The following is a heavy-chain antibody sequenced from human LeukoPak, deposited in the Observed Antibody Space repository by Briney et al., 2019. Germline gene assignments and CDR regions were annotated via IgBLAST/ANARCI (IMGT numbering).Heavy chain of an antibody. CDR2: ISGSGGST. D-gene: IGHD3-22*01. J-gene: IGHJ4*02. V-gene: IGHV3-23*01. CDR3: AIRDYYDGSGYYDY. CDR1: GFTFSSYA. Sequence: PGGSLRLSCAASGFTFSSYAMSWVRQAPGKGLEWVSAISGSGGSTYYADSVKGRFTISRDNSKNTLYLQMNSLRAEDTAVYYCAIRDYYDGSGYYDYWGQGTLVTVSS.